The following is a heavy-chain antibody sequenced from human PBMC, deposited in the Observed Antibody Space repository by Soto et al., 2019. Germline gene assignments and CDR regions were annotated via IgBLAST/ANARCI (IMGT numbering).Heavy chain of an antibody. CDR3: ASSVPGKTTYYDFWSGLGYYFDY. J-gene: IGHJ4*02. D-gene: IGHD3-3*01. CDR1: GFTFSSYA. V-gene: IGHV3-30-3*01. CDR2: ISYDGSNK. Sequence: GGSLRLSCAASGFTFSSYAMHWVRQAPGKGLEWVAVISYDGSNKYYADSVKGRFTISRDNSKNTLYLQMNSLRAEDTAWYYCASSVPGKTTYYDFWSGLGYYFDYWGQGTLVTVSS.